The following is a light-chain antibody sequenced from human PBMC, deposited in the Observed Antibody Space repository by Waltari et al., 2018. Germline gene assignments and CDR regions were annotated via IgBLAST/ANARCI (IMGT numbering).Light chain of an antibody. CDR2: DAS. CDR3: HQYDNWPHT. CDR1: QSVTY. Sequence: EIVLTQSPATLSLSPGERATLSCRASQSVTYFAWYQHKPGQAPRLLIYDASNRATGIPARFSGSGSGTDFTLTISSLEPEDFAVYYCHQYDNWPHTFGQGTKLEIK. J-gene: IGKJ2*01. V-gene: IGKV3-11*01.